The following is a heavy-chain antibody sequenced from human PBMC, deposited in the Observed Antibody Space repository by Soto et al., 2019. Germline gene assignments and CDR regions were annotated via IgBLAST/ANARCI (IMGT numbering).Heavy chain of an antibody. CDR1: GYTFTSYY. CDR2: IIPGSGNT. D-gene: IGHD2-2*01. CDR3: ARQLEYQLLPFDY. J-gene: IGHJ4*02. V-gene: IGHV1-46*01. Sequence: ASVKVSCKASGYTFTSYYMHWVRQAPGQGLEWMGIIIPGSGNTNYAQKFQGRVTMTRDTSTSTAYMELRSLRSDDTAVYYCARQLEYQLLPFDYWGQGTLVTVSS.